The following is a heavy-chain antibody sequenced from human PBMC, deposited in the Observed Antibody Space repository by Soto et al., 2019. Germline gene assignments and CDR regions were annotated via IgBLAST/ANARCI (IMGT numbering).Heavy chain of an antibody. CDR2: IYYSGST. Sequence: QVQLQESGPGLVKPSETLSLTCTVSGGSVSSGSYYWSWIRQPPGKGLEWIGYIYYSGSTNYNPSRKSRVTISVDTSKNQFSLKLSSVTAADTAVYYCARDRTYYYDSSGYSLDGMDVWGQGTTVTVSS. CDR3: ARDRTYYYDSSGYSLDGMDV. J-gene: IGHJ6*02. D-gene: IGHD3-22*01. V-gene: IGHV4-61*01. CDR1: GGSVSSGSYY.